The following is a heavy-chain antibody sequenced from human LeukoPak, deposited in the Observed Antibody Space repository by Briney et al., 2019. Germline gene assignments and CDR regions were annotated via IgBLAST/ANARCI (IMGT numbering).Heavy chain of an antibody. J-gene: IGHJ4*02. D-gene: IGHD3-3*01. CDR3: ARVYYDFWSGYEDAPNHYFDY. CDR1: GGSISSYY. CDR2: VYTSGST. V-gene: IGHV4-4*07. Sequence: QTSETLSLTCTVSGGSISSYYWSWIRQPAGKGLEWIWRVYTSGSTNYNPSLKSRVTMSVDTSKNQFSLKLSSVTAADTAVYYCARVYYDFWSGYEDAPNHYFDYWGQGTLVTVSS.